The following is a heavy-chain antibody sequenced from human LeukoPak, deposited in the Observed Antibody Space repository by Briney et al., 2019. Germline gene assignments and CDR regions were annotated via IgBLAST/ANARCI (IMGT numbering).Heavy chain of an antibody. D-gene: IGHD5-18*01. CDR3: AKARARYSYGVYYFDY. CDR2: ISSSSSYI. J-gene: IGHJ4*02. V-gene: IGHV3-21*04. CDR1: GFTFSSYS. Sequence: GGSLRLSCAASGFTFSSYSMNWVRQAPGKGLEWVSSISSSSSYIYYADSVKGRFTISRDNAKNSLYLHMNSLRAEDTALYYCAKARARYSYGVYYFDYWGQGTLVTVSS.